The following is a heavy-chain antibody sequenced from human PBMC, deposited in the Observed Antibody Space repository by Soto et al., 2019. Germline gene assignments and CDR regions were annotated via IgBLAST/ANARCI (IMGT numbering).Heavy chain of an antibody. D-gene: IGHD3-10*01. Sequence: QVQLVQSGAEVKKTGASVRVSCKASGYTFTDYYMHWVRQAPGQGLECMGWINPNNGDTNYAQKFQGRVTMTRDTSSSTAYLEVSRLRSDDTALYYCARSVSFITPRPDYWGQGTLVTVSS. J-gene: IGHJ4*02. CDR3: ARSVSFITPRPDY. CDR2: INPNNGDT. CDR1: GYTFTDYY. V-gene: IGHV1-2*02.